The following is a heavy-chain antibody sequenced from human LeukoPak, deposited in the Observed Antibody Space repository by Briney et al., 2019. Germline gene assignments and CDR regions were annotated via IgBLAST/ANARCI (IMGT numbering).Heavy chain of an antibody. D-gene: IGHD2-15*01. Sequence: ASVKVSCKAFGYTFTNHGISWLRQAPGQGLEWMGWISADNGNTNYAQKFRGRVTMTTDTSTNTAYMEMRSLRSDDTAVYYCARGRLGYCSGGSCYLSLWGQGTLVTVS. CDR3: ARGRLGYCSGGSCYLSL. V-gene: IGHV1-18*01. CDR1: GYTFTNHG. CDR2: ISADNGNT. J-gene: IGHJ4*02.